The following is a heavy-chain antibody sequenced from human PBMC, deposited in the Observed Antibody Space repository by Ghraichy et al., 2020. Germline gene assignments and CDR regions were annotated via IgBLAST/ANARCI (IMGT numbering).Heavy chain of an antibody. V-gene: IGHV4-39*01. CDR1: GGSISSSSYY. CDR3: ARQERYYDFWSGYRNDYYYYYGMDV. Sequence: SETLSLTCTVSGGSISSSSYYWGWIRQPPGKGLEWIGSIYYSGSTYYNPSLKSRVTISVDTSKNQFSLKLSSVTAADTAVYYCARQERYYDFWSGYRNDYYYYYGMDVWGQGTTVTVSS. CDR2: IYYSGST. J-gene: IGHJ6*02. D-gene: IGHD3-3*01.